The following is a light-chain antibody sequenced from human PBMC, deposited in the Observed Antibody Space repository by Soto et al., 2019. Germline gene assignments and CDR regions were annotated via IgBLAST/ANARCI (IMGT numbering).Light chain of an antibody. V-gene: IGKV1-39*01. J-gene: IGKJ1*01. CDR2: AAS. CDR1: QGISTY. CDR3: QQSYNTTWT. Sequence: IQITQSPSSLSASVGDRVTITCRASQGISTYLNWYQQKPGKAPKLLIYAASSLQSGVPSRFSGSGSETDFTLTIRSLQPEDFATYSCQQSYNTTWTFGQGTKV.